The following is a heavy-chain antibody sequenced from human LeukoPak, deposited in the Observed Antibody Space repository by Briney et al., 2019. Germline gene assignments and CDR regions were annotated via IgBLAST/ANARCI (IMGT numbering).Heavy chain of an antibody. V-gene: IGHV3-23*01. D-gene: IGHD4-23*01. CDR2: ISESGDRT. CDR1: GFTFSDYG. CDR3: ARDRGYSTFDY. Sequence: GGSLRLSCAASGFTFSDYGMSWVRQAPGKGLEWVSAISESGDRTYYADSVKGRFTISRDDSKNMLYLQMNSLRVEDTAVYYCARDRGYSTFDYWGQGTLVTVSS. J-gene: IGHJ4*02.